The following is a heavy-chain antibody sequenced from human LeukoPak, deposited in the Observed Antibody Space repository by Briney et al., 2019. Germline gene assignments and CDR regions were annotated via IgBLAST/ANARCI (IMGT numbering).Heavy chain of an antibody. J-gene: IGHJ4*01. CDR3: ARDWKADF. CDR1: GFTFSSNA. D-gene: IGHD1-1*01. CDR2: IDIYSTKT. V-gene: IGHV3-23*05. Sequence: PGGSLRLSCAASGFTFSSNAMSWVRQAPGKGLEWVSAIDIYSTKTNYADSVKGRFTISRDNSKNTLYLQMNSLRGEDTAIYYCARDWKADFWGHGTLVTVSS.